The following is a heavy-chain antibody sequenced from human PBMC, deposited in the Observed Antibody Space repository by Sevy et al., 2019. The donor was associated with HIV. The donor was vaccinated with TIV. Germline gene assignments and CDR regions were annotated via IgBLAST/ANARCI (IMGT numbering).Heavy chain of an antibody. V-gene: IGHV3-48*01. Sequence: GGSLRLSCVASGFTFSSYSMNWVRQAPGKGLEWVSYISSSSDSSRTLYYADTVKGRFSISRDNAKNSVHLQMASLRVEDTAVYYCARPDLNSWYFDFWGHGTLVTVSS. CDR1: GFTFSSYS. CDR2: ISSSSDSSRTL. CDR3: ARPDLNSWYFDF. D-gene: IGHD6-13*01. J-gene: IGHJ4*01.